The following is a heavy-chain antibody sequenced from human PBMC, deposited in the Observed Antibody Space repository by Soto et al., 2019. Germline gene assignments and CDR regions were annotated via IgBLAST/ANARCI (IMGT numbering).Heavy chain of an antibody. V-gene: IGHV4-59*01. CDR1: GGSISSYY. D-gene: IGHD3-22*01. CDR3: ARIPDYYDSSGYWAPYFDS. Sequence: SETLSLTCTVSGGSISSYYWTWIRQPPGKGLEWIGYISYTGNTDYNPSLKSRVTISLDTPKNQFSLKLNSVTAADTAVYYCARIPDYYDSSGYWAPYFDSWGQGNLVTVSS. CDR2: ISYTGNT. J-gene: IGHJ4*02.